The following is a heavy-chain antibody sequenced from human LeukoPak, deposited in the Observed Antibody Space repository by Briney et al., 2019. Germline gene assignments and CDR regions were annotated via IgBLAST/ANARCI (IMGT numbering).Heavy chain of an antibody. V-gene: IGHV3-23*01. D-gene: IGHD6-13*01. CDR1: GFTFSSYA. CDR2: ISGSGGST. J-gene: IGHJ4*02. Sequence: GGSLRLSCAASGFTFSSYAMSWVRQAPGKGLEWVSAISGSGGSTYYADSVKGRFTISRDNSKNTLYLQMNSLRAEDTAVYYCANLRHSSSWYGPFDYWGQGTLVTVSS. CDR3: ANLRHSSSWYGPFDY.